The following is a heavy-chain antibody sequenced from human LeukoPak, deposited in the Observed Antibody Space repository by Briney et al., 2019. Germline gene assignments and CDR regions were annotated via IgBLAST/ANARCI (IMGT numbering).Heavy chain of an antibody. CDR2: INPNSGGT. J-gene: IGHJ5*02. V-gene: IGHV1-2*02. CDR1: GYTFTGYY. D-gene: IGHD2-15*01. CDR3: ARDSRYCSGASCFFWFDP. Sequence: ASVKVSCKASGYTFTGYYMHWVRQAPAQGLEWMGWINPNSGGTNYAQKFQGRVTMTRDTSISTAYMELSRLRSDDTAVYYCARDSRYCSGASCFFWFDPWGQGTLVTVPS.